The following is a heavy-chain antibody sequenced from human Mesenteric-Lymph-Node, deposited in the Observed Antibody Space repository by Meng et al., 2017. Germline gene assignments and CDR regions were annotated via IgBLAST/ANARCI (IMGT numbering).Heavy chain of an antibody. CDR1: GFTFSNYW. J-gene: IGHJ4*02. CDR3: ARIGYSSSSTDY. CDR2: INQDGSVT. V-gene: IGHV3-7*01. D-gene: IGHD6-13*01. Sequence: GESLKISCAASGFTFSNYWMSWVRQAPGKGLEWLANINQDGSVTYFADSVKGRFTISRDNAKNSLYLELNSLRAEDTAVYYCARIGYSSSSTDYWGLGTLVTVSS.